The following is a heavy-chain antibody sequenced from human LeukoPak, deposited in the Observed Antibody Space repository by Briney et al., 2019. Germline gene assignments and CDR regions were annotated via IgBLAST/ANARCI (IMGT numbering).Heavy chain of an antibody. V-gene: IGHV1-46*01. D-gene: IGHD3-22*01. CDR3: ASLVITAPFDY. Sequence: ASVKVSCKASGYTFTSYYMHWVRQAPGQGLEWMGIINPSGGSTSYAQKFQGRVTMTRDTSTSTVYMELSSLRSEDTAVYYRASLVITAPFDYWGQGTLVTVSS. CDR2: INPSGGST. J-gene: IGHJ4*02. CDR1: GYTFTSYY.